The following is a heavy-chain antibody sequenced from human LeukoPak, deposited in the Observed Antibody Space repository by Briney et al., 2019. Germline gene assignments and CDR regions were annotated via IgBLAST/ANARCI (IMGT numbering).Heavy chain of an antibody. Sequence: SETLSLTCAVSGYSISSGYYWGWIRQPPGKGLEWIGSIYPSGSTYYNPSLKSRVTISVDTSKNQFSLKLSSVTAADTAVYYCARVPDYDILTGYSANWFDPWGQGTLVTVSS. V-gene: IGHV4-38-2*01. CDR3: ARVPDYDILTGYSANWFDP. CDR1: GYSISSGYY. D-gene: IGHD3-9*01. CDR2: IYPSGST. J-gene: IGHJ5*02.